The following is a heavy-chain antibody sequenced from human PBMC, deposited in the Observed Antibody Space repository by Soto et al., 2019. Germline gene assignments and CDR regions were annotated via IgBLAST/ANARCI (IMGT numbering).Heavy chain of an antibody. D-gene: IGHD3-22*01. CDR2: IVVGSGNT. CDR1: GFPFTSFA. CDR3: AAGNYYDSSGYSNDY. Sequence: GASVKVSCKASGFPFTSFAMQWVRQARGQRLEWIGWIVVGSGNTNYAQKFQERVTITSDMSTSTAYKEQSSLRSEDTAVYYCAAGNYYDSSGYSNDYWG. V-gene: IGHV1-58*02. J-gene: IGHJ4*01.